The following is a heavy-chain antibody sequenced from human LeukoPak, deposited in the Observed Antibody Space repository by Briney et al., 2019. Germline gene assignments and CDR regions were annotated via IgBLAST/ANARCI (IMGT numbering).Heavy chain of an antibody. CDR1: GGSLSSYY. Sequence: SETLSLTCTVHGGSLSSYYWSWIRQPPGKGLEWIGYIYYSGSTNYNPSLKSRVTISVDTSKNQFSLKLSSVTAADTAVYYCASTYFYGSGSYYPHAWGQGTLVTVSS. J-gene: IGHJ5*02. D-gene: IGHD3-10*01. CDR2: IYYSGST. V-gene: IGHV4-59*08. CDR3: ASTYFYGSGSYYPHA.